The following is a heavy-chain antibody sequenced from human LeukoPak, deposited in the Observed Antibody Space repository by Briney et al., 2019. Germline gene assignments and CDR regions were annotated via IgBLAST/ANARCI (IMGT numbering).Heavy chain of an antibody. J-gene: IGHJ6*03. CDR3: ARGYTWSSYSNYYYYMDV. CDR2: ITSSGSTV. V-gene: IGHV3-48*01. Sequence: GGSLRLSCAASKFTFSTYSMNWVRQAPGQGLEWLSHITSSGSTVFYADSVKGRFTISRDNANNSVSLQMNSLRADDTAVYYCARGYTWSSYSNYYYYMDVWGKGTTVTVSS. D-gene: IGHD2-15*01. CDR1: KFTFSTYS.